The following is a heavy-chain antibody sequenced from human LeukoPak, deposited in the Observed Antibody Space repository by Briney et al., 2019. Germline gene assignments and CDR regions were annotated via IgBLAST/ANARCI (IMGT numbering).Heavy chain of an antibody. CDR2: FDPEDGET. J-gene: IGHJ6*03. Sequence: ASVKVSCKVSGYTLTELSMHWVRQAPGKGLEWMGGFDPEDGETIYAQKFQGRVTMTEDTSTDTAYMELSSLRSEDTAVYYCATEPITGATTSDYYYYMDVWGKGTTVTVSS. D-gene: IGHD1-26*01. V-gene: IGHV1-24*01. CDR3: ATEPITGATTSDYYYYMDV. CDR1: GYTLTELS.